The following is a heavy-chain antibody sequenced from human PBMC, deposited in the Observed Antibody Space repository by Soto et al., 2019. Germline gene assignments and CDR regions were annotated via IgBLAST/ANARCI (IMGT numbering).Heavy chain of an antibody. V-gene: IGHV3-23*01. CDR1: GFTFNNYA. CDR2: INGRGDDT. Sequence: GGSLRLSCAASGFTFNNYAMSWVRQAPGKGLEWVSSINGRGDDTYYADSVKGRFTISRDNSKNTLFLQMNSLRAEDTALYYCAKTEEYDHVWGKSSLDWGQGTLVTVSS. J-gene: IGHJ4*03. CDR3: AKTEEYDHVWGKSSLD. D-gene: IGHD3-16*01.